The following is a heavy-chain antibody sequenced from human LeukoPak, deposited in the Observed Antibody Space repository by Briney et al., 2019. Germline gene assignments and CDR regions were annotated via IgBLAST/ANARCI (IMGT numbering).Heavy chain of an antibody. CDR3: ARGFVETAMVSLPFDY. CDR2: INHSGST. D-gene: IGHD5-18*01. CDR1: GGSLTNSY. J-gene: IGHJ4*02. V-gene: IGHV4-34*01. Sequence: SETLSLTCGVYGGSLTNSYCSWIRQTPGEGLEWIGEINHSGSTTYNPSLKSRVTISVDTSKNQFSLKLVSVTAADTAMYYCARGFVETAMVSLPFDYWGQGTLVTVSS.